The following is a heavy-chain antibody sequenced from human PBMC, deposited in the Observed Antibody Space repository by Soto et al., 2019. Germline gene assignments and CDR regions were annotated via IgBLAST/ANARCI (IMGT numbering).Heavy chain of an antibody. CDR3: ARHYNWHYDSWYQRNKDFDI. V-gene: IGHV5-10-1*03. Sequence: EVQLVQSGAEMKKPGESLRISCQGSGFSLSSYWITWVRQMPGKGLEWMGRVDPSDSQTHYSPSFQGRVTISADKSINTAYLQWTSLKASDTAMYYCARHYNWHYDSWYQRNKDFDIWGQGTLVTVSS. J-gene: IGHJ4*02. CDR1: GFSLSSYW. D-gene: IGHD1-7*01. CDR2: VDPSDSQT.